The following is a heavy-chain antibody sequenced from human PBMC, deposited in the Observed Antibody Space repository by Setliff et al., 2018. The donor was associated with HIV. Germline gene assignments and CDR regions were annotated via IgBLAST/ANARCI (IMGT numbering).Heavy chain of an antibody. J-gene: IGHJ4*02. Sequence: SETLSLTCKVSGASISSYYWSWVRQPPGKGLEWIGYIYYTGSTSYNPSFRSRVTISVDTSKNQFSLMLDSVTAADTAVYYCARNSQKGIQPLLLASWGPGTLVTVSS. D-gene: IGHD1-1*01. CDR1: GASISSYY. V-gene: IGHV4-59*01. CDR2: IYYTGST. CDR3: ARNSQKGIQPLLLAS.